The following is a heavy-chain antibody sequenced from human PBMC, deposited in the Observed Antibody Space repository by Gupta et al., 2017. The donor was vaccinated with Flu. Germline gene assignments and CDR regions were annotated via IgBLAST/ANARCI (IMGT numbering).Heavy chain of an antibody. V-gene: IGHV1-69*01. CDR2: IIPVFATT. J-gene: IGHJ4*02. Sequence: QVHLVQSGTEAREPGSSVKVSCTISGGTFNPSLISWVRQAPGQGLEWMGLIIPVFATTNYAQNFQGRVTITADESTNTAYMELSGLRSEDTAVYYCATRTYCGGDCSLSLIYWGQGTLLTVSS. CDR3: ATRTYCGGDCSLSLIY. D-gene: IGHD2-21*02. CDR1: GGTFNPSL.